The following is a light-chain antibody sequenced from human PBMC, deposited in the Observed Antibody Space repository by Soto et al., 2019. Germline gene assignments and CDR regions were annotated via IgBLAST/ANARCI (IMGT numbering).Light chain of an antibody. V-gene: IGLV1-40*01. CDR2: GNI. CDR1: GSNIGAGCD. J-gene: IGLJ1*01. CDR3: QSYDSTQGARYV. Sequence: QSVLTQPPSVSGAPGQRVTISCTGSGSNIGAGCDGPWYQQRPGTAPKLLIFGNINRPSGVPDRFSGSKSVTSASLAITGLQTEDECDYYGQSYDSTQGARYVFATGTALTVL.